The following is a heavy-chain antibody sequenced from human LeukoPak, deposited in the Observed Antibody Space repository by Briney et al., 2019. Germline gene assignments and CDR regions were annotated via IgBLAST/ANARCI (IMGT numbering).Heavy chain of an antibody. CDR2: IWYDGSKK. CDR3: ARDIQYFEILTGYSALDY. D-gene: IGHD3-9*01. V-gene: IGHV3-33*01. Sequence: GGSLRLSCAASGFTFSTYGVHWVRQPPGKGLEWVAVIWYDGSKKYYADSVKGRFTISRDNSKNTPYLQINSLRDEDTAVYYCARDIQYFEILTGYSALDYWGQGTLVTVSS. J-gene: IGHJ4*02. CDR1: GFTFSTYG.